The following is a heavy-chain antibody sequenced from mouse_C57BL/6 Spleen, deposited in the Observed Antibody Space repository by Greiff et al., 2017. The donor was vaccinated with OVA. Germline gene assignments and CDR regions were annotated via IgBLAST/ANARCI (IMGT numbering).Heavy chain of an antibody. J-gene: IGHJ1*03. CDR3: ARFSSQATGYFDV. D-gene: IGHD3-2*02. CDR1: GFTFTDYY. V-gene: IGHV7-3*01. CDR2: IRNKANGYTT. Sequence: EVQLVESGGGLVQPGGSLSLSCAASGFTFTDYYMSWVRQPPGKALEWLGFIRNKANGYTTEYSASVKGRFTISRDNSQSILYLQMNALRAEDRATYYCARFSSQATGYFDVWGTGTTVTVAS.